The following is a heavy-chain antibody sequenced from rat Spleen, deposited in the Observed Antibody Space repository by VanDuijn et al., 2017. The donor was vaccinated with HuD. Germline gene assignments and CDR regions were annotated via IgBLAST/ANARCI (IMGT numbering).Heavy chain of an antibody. CDR1: GFTFNNYD. D-gene: IGHD4-3*01. J-gene: IGHJ3*01. CDR2: INPGGFNT. Sequence: EVQLVESGGGLVQPGRSLKLSCEVSGFTFNNYDMAWIRQAPTKGLEWVASINPGGFNTYYRDSVKGRFTVSRDNSKSTLYLQVDSLRSEDMATYYCARQDTSGYSNWFAYWGQGTLVTVSS. CDR3: ARQDTSGYSNWFAY. V-gene: IGHV5-25*01.